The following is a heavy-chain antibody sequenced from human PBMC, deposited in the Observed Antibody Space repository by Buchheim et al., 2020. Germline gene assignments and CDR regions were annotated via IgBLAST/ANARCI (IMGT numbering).Heavy chain of an antibody. CDR2: IYSGSST. Sequence: EVQLVESGGGLVQPGGSLRLSCAASGFTVSSNYMSWVRQAPGKGLEWVSVIYSGSSTYYADSVKGRFTISRDNSKNTLYLQMNSLRAEDTAVYYCARDHDSSGYYSGYYGMDVWGQGTT. CDR1: GFTVSSNY. D-gene: IGHD3-22*01. J-gene: IGHJ6*02. V-gene: IGHV3-66*01. CDR3: ARDHDSSGYYSGYYGMDV.